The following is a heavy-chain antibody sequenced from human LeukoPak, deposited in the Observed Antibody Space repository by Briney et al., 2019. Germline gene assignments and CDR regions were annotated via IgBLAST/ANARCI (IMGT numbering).Heavy chain of an antibody. D-gene: IGHD4-23*01. Sequence: GGSLRLSCAASGFTFSSYAMSWVRQAPGMGLEWVSAISGSGGSTYYADSVKGRFTISRDNSKNTLYLQMNSLRAEDTAVYYCAKVFLTVVTQRVYYFDYWGQGTLVTVSS. CDR1: GFTFSSYA. CDR2: ISGSGGST. CDR3: AKVFLTVVTQRVYYFDY. V-gene: IGHV3-23*01. J-gene: IGHJ4*02.